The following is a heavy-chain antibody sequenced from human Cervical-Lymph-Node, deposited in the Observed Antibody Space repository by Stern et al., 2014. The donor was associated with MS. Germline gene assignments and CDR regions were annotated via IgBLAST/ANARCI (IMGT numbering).Heavy chain of an antibody. CDR2: IYWDDDK. J-gene: IGHJ4*02. D-gene: IGHD3-10*01. CDR1: GVSLNSHGVG. V-gene: IGHV2-5*02. CDR3: AHTLITLDRGVPFDY. Sequence: QVTLKESGPTLVKPTQTLTLTCTFSGVSLNSHGVGVGWIRQPPGKALEWLALIYWDDDKRYSPSLKSSLTITKDSSKNQVVLTMTNMDPVDTATYYCAHTLITLDRGVPFDYWGQGTLVIVSS.